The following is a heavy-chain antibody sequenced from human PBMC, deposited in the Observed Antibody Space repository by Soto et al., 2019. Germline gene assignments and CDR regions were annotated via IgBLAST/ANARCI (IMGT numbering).Heavy chain of an antibody. Sequence: QVQLQESGPGLVKPSQTLSLTCTVSGGSISSGGYYWSWIRQHPGKGLEWIGYIYYSGSTYYNPSLKRRVTISVDTSKNQFSLKLSSVTAADTAVYYCAREVYGDYSYGVDYWGQGTLVTVSS. D-gene: IGHD4-17*01. CDR2: IYYSGST. V-gene: IGHV4-31*03. J-gene: IGHJ4*02. CDR1: GGSISSGGYY. CDR3: AREVYGDYSYGVDY.